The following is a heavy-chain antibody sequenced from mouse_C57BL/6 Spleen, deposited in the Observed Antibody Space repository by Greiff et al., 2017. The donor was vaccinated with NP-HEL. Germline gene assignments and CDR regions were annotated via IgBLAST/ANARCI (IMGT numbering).Heavy chain of an antibody. J-gene: IGHJ3*01. CDR2: INPNNGGT. CDR3: ASPFYYGSSYGFAY. Sequence: VQLQQSGPELVKPGASVKISCKASGYTFTDYYMNWVKQSHGKSLEWIGDINPNNGGTSYNQKFKGKATLTVDKSSSTAYMELRSLTSEDSAVYYCASPFYYGSSYGFAYWGQGTLVTVSA. V-gene: IGHV1-26*01. CDR1: GYTFTDYY. D-gene: IGHD1-1*01.